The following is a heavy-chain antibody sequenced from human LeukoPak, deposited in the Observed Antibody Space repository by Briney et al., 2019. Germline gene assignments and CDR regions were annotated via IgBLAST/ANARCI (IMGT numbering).Heavy chain of an antibody. CDR3: ARHALESDYVWGSYRFPYFDY. D-gene: IGHD3-16*02. J-gene: IGHJ4*02. V-gene: IGHV4-59*08. CDR1: GGSISSYY. CDR2: IYYSGST. Sequence: PSETLSLTCTVSGGSISSYYWSWIRQPPGKGLEWIGYIYYSGSTNYNPSLKSRVTISVDTSKNQFSLKLSSVTAADTAVYYCARHALESDYVWGSYRFPYFDYWGQGTLVTVSS.